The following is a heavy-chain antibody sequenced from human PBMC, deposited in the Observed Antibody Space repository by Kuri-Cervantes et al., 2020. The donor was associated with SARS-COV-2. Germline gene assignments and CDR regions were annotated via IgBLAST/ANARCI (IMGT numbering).Heavy chain of an antibody. V-gene: IGHV3-30-3*01. CDR3: ARDRVGVHDY. D-gene: IGHD2-21*01. J-gene: IGHJ4*02. CDR1: AFTFSSYA. Sequence: SLKISCAASAFTFSSYAMHWVRQAPGKGLEWVAIISYDGSNKYYADSVKGQFTISRDNSKNTLYLQMNSLRAEDTAVYYCARDRVGVHDYWGQGTLVTVSS. CDR2: ISYDGSNK.